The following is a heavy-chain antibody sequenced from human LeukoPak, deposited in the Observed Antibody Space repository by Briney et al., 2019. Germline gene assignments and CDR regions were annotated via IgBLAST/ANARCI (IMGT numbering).Heavy chain of an antibody. D-gene: IGHD6-13*01. CDR1: GGSISSYY. V-gene: IGHV4-59*01. CDR2: IYYSGST. Sequence: SETLSHTCTVSGGSISSYYWSWIRQPPGKGLEWIGYIYYSGSTNYNPSLKSRVTISVDTSKNQFSLKLSSVTAADTAVYYCARGYSSSWYDGWGQGTLVTVSS. J-gene: IGHJ4*02. CDR3: ARGYSSSWYDG.